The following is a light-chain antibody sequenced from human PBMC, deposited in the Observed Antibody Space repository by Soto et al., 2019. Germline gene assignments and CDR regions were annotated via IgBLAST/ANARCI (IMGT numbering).Light chain of an antibody. CDR2: KAS. CDR1: QSISSW. Sequence: DIQMTQSPSTLSASVGDRVTITCRASQSISSWLAWYQQKPGKAPKLLIYKASSLESGVPSRFSGSGSGTEFTLTISSLQPDDFAIYYCQHYNTLPVVFGQGTKVEIK. J-gene: IGKJ1*01. V-gene: IGKV1-5*03. CDR3: QHYNTLPVV.